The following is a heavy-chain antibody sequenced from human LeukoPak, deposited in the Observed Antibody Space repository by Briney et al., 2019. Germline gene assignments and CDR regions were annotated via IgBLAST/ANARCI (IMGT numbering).Heavy chain of an antibody. Sequence: GGSLRLSCAASGLIVSSNYMSWVRQAPGKGLEWVSVIYSGGSTYYADSVKGRFTISRDNSKNTLYLQMNSLRAEDTAVYYCARDSRQDYYDSSGYLWFAFDIWGQGTMVTVSS. CDR3: ARDSRQDYYDSSGYLWFAFDI. CDR2: IYSGGST. D-gene: IGHD3-22*01. CDR1: GLIVSSNY. J-gene: IGHJ3*02. V-gene: IGHV3-53*01.